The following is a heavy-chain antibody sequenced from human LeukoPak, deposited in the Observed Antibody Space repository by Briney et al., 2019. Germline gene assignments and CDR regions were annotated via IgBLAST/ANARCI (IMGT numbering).Heavy chain of an antibody. V-gene: IGHV3-30*02. J-gene: IGHJ4*02. D-gene: IGHD3-16*01. Sequence: PGGSLRLSCAASGFTFSSYGMHWVRPAPGKGLEWVAFIRYDGSNKYYADSVKGRFTISRDNSKNTLYLQMNSLRAEDTAVYYCAKGGHDYVWGTFDYWGQGTLVTVSS. CDR2: IRYDGSNK. CDR3: AKGGHDYVWGTFDY. CDR1: GFTFSSYG.